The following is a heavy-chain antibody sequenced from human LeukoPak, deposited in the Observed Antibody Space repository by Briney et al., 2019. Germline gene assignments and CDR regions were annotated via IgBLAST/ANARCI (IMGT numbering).Heavy chain of an antibody. CDR3: AEYGVSGVRNNFY. CDR2: ISVASIT. CDR1: GLAFSTYA. D-gene: IGHD3-3*01. Sequence: GGSLRLSCAASGLAFSTYAINWVRQPPGKGLEWVSTISVASITFYTDSVKGRFTISRDNSRNTVYLQMTSLRADDTAVYYCAEYGVSGVRNNFYWGQGTLVTVSS. V-gene: IGHV3-23*01. J-gene: IGHJ4*02.